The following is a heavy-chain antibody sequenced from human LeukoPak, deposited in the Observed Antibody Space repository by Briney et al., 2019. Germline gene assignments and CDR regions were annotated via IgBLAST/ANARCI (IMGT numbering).Heavy chain of an antibody. CDR1: GFTFSSYA. J-gene: IGHJ4*02. CDR3: AKGIYDSSGSDY. D-gene: IGHD3-22*01. Sequence: PGGSLRLSCAASGFTFSSYAMSWVRQAPGKGLAWVSAISGSGGSTYYADSVRGRFTISRDNSKNTLYLQMNSLRAEDTAVYYCAKGIYDSSGSDYWGQGTLVTVSS. V-gene: IGHV3-23*01. CDR2: ISGSGGST.